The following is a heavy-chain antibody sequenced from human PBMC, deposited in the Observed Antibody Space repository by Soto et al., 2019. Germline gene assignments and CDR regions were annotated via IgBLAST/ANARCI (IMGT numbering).Heavy chain of an antibody. CDR3: ARGFWDRPTDY. D-gene: IGHD1-26*01. CDR1: GSNFGNNW. V-gene: IGHV3-74*01. J-gene: IGHJ4*02. Sequence: GGSLRLSCAASGSNFGNNWMHWVRQAPGKGLEWVSRMNSDGRTTNYADSVKGRFTVSRDNAKNTLYLQMNSLRAEDTAVYYCARGFWDRPTDYWGQGTLVTVSS. CDR2: MNSDGRTT.